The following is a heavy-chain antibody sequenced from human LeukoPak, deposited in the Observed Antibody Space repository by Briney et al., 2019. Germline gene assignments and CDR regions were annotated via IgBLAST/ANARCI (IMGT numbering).Heavy chain of an antibody. CDR2: IYHSGSA. CDR3: ARAKTGVVTGTYLDY. Sequence: SETLSLTCAVSGGSISSSTYSWTWIRQPQGKGLEWIGYIYHSGSAYYNPSLKSRFTISVDTSKNQFSLKVSSVTAADTAVYYCARAKTGVVTGTYLDYWGQGTLVTVSS. J-gene: IGHJ4*02. CDR1: GGSISSSTYS. V-gene: IGHV4-30-4*07. D-gene: IGHD2-21*02.